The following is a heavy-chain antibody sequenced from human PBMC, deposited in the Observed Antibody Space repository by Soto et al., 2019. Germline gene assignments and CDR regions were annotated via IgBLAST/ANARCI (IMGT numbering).Heavy chain of an antibody. CDR1: CGSISSGGYY. D-gene: IGHD2-8*01. Sequence: PSETLSLTCTVSCGSISSGGYYWSWIRQHPGKGLEWIGYIYYSGSTYYNPSLKSRVTISVDTSKNQFSLKLSSVTAADTAVYYCARDHCTNGVCPMDVWGQGTTVTVSS. CDR2: IYYSGST. V-gene: IGHV4-31*03. CDR3: ARDHCTNGVCPMDV. J-gene: IGHJ6*02.